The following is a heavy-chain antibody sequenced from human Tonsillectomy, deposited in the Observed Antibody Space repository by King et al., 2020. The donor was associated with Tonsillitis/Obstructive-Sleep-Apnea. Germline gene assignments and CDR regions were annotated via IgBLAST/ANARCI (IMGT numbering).Heavy chain of an antibody. CDR3: ARGAREKLDLAAFDI. CDR2: IIPIFSIA. D-gene: IGHD1-1*01. CDR1: GGTFSSHA. J-gene: IGHJ3*02. Sequence: QLVQYGAEVKKPGSSVKVSCKASGGTFSSHAINWVRQAPGQGLEWMGGIIPIFSIANHAQKFQARVTITADESTSTAYMDLSSQRSEDTAVYFCARGAREKLDLAAFDIWGQGTMVTVSS. V-gene: IGHV1-69*01.